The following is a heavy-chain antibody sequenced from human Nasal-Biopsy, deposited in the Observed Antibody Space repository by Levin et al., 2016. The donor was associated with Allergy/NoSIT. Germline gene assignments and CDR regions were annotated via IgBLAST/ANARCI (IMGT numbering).Heavy chain of an antibody. CDR3: ARDGLGFGELLLDF. CDR1: GGSISSITSNSYS. J-gene: IGHJ4*02. V-gene: IGHV4-39*02. D-gene: IGHD3-10*01. CDR2: IDYRGKT. Sequence: SETLSLTCSVSGGSISSITSNSYSWGWIRQPPGKGLEWIGHIDYRGKTHYNPSLKSRVTISADRSKNQFSLNLGSVAAADTAVYYCARDGLGFGELLLDFWGQGTLVTVSS.